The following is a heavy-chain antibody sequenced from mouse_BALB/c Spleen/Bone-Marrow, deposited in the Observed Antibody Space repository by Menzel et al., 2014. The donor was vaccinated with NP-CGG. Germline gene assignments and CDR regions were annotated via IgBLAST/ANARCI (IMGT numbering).Heavy chain of an antibody. J-gene: IGHJ2*01. Sequence: QVQLQQSGAELVRPGTSVKVSCKASGYAFTDYLMEWLKQRPGQGLEWIGVINPGGGSTNYNEKFKDKATLTADKSSSTAYMQLSSLTSDDSAVYFCARYDGYFDYWGQGTTLTVSS. D-gene: IGHD2-3*01. CDR1: GYAFTDYL. CDR2: INPGGGST. V-gene: IGHV1-54*01. CDR3: ARYDGYFDY.